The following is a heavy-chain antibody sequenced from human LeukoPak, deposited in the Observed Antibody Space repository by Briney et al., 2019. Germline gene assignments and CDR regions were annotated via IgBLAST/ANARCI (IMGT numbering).Heavy chain of an antibody. CDR1: GDTFTNYY. J-gene: IGHJ5*02. CDR3: ARDQLFDSGFDP. CDR2: INPNSGGT. V-gene: IGHV1-2*02. Sequence: GASVKVSCKVSGDTFTNYYIHWVRQATGQGLEWMGIINPNSGGTNYAQKFQGRVTMTRDTSISTAYMELSRLRSDDTAVYYCARDQLFDSGFDPWGQGTLVTVSS. D-gene: IGHD4-17*01.